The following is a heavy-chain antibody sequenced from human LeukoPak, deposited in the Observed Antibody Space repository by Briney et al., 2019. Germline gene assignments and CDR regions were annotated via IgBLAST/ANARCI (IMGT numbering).Heavy chain of an antibody. V-gene: IGHV6-1*01. CDR2: TYYRSKWFS. Sequence: SQTLSLTCAISGDSVSSNSAAWNWIRQSPSRGLEWLGRTYYRSKWFSAYAVSVKSRIIINPDTSKNRFSLQLNSVTPKDTAVYYCARGPAVLDPWGQGTLVTVSS. J-gene: IGHJ5*02. CDR1: GDSVSSNSAA. D-gene: IGHD2-2*01. CDR3: ARGPAVLDP.